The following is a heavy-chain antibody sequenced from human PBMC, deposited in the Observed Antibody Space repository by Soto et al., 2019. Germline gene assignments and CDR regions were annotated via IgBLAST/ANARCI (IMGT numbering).Heavy chain of an antibody. CDR3: TGLGYYYDCRGSLNRDY. V-gene: IGHV3-73*01. CDR1: GFTFSGSS. Sequence: GGSLRLSCAASGFTFSGSSIHWVRQASWKGLEWVGRIRSKANSYATAYAASVKGRFTISRDDSKNTAYLQMNSLKTEDTAVYYCTGLGYYYDCRGSLNRDYSGQGTLVTLSS. D-gene: IGHD3-22*01. J-gene: IGHJ4*02. CDR2: IRSKANSYAT.